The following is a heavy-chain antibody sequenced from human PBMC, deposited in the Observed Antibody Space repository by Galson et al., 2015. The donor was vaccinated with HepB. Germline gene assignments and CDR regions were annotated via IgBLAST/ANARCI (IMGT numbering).Heavy chain of an antibody. CDR2: ISGYNANT. D-gene: IGHD2/OR15-2a*01. V-gene: IGHV1-18*04. CDR1: GYSLFNYA. J-gene: IGHJ6*02. CDR3: ARVLTYCSSSNCYVEDYHYGMDV. Sequence: SVKVSCKASGYSLFNYAIAWVRQAPGQGLEWMGWISGYNANTKYVRRFQDRVFMTTDTSTSTASMELRSLRSDDTAVYYCARVLTYCSSSNCYVEDYHYGMDVWGQGTTVTVSS.